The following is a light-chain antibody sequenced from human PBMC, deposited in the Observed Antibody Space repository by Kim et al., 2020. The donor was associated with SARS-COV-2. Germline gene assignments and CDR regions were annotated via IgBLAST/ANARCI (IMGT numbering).Light chain of an antibody. J-gene: IGKJ2*01. CDR2: DAS. CDR3: QQYGSSPST. V-gene: IGKV3-20*01. CDR1: QSVSSSY. Sequence: LFPGKRATLSCRASQSVSSSYLAWYQQKPGQAPRLLIYDASSRATGIPDRFSGSGSGTDFTLTISRLEPEDFAVYYCQQYGSSPSTFGQGTKLEI.